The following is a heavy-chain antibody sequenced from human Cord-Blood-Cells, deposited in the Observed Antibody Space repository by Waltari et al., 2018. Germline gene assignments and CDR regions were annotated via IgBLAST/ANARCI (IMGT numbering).Heavy chain of an antibody. Sequence: QVQLVQSGAEVKNLGSPVKVSCKASGGTFSSYPITWVRQAPAQGLEWMGGIIPIFGTANYAQKFQGRVTITADESTSTAYMELSSLRSEDTAVYYCAGYYYDSSGYYNWFDPWGQGTLVTVSS. CDR1: GGTFSSYP. D-gene: IGHD3-22*01. CDR2: IIPIFGTA. J-gene: IGHJ5*02. CDR3: AGYYYDSSGYYNWFDP. V-gene: IGHV1-69*01.